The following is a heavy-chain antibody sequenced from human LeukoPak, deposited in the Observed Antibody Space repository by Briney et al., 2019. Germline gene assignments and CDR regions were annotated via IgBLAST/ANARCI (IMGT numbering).Heavy chain of an antibody. V-gene: IGHV3-33*06. J-gene: IGHJ4*02. D-gene: IGHD1-1*01. CDR2: ICYDGSYK. CDR1: GFTFSNYG. Sequence: GGSLRLSCVASGFTFSNYGMHWVGQAPGKGLDWVAVICYDGSYKYYADSVKGRFTISRENPKNTLYLQLDSLRAEDTAIYYCAKVVQYAASTGTGLDYWGQGTLVTVSS. CDR3: AKVVQYAASTGTGLDY.